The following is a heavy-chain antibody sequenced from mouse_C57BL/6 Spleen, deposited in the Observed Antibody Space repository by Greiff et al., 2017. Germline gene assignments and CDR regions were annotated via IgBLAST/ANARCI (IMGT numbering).Heavy chain of an antibody. CDR2: INPSSGYT. D-gene: IGHD2-4*01. V-gene: IGHV1-4*01. J-gene: IGHJ1*03. Sequence: QVQLQQSGAELARPGASVKMSCKASGYTFTSYTMHWVKQRPGQGLEWIGYINPSSGYTKYNQKFKDKATLTADKSSSTAYMQLSSLTSEDSAVYYCARENYDDDEYFDVWGTGTTVTVSS. CDR1: GYTFTSYT. CDR3: ARENYDDDEYFDV.